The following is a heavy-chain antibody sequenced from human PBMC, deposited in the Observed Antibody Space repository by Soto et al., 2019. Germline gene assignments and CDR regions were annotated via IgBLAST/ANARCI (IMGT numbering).Heavy chain of an antibody. CDR1: GYTFTSYD. J-gene: IGHJ6*02. CDR2: MSPNSGAT. Sequence: QVQLVQSGAEVTKPGASVKVSCKASGYTFTSYDINWVRQATGQGLEWMGWMSPNSGATGYAQKFQGRVTMTRDTCISTAYMELSNLRSEDTAIYYCARGVDAGLDVWGQGSTVTVSS. V-gene: IGHV1-8*01. CDR3: ARGVDAGLDV. D-gene: IGHD1-1*01.